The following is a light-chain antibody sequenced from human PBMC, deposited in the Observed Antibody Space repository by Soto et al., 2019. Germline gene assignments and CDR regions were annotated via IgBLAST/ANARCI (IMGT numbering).Light chain of an antibody. J-gene: IGLJ1*01. Sequence: QSALTQPRSVSGSPGQSVTISCTGTSSDVGGYNYVSWYQQRPGKAPKLMIYDVSKRPSGVPDRFSGSKSGNTASLTISGLQAEDEADYYCCSSAGSYSPYVFGTGTKVTVL. CDR3: CSSAGSYSPYV. V-gene: IGLV2-11*01. CDR2: DVS. CDR1: SSDVGGYNY.